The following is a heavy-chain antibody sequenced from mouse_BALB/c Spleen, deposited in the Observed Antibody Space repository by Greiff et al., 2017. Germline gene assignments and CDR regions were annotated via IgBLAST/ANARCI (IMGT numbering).Heavy chain of an antibody. CDR1: GFSLTSYG. J-gene: IGHJ3*01. D-gene: IGHD2-12*01. CDR2: IWAGGST. Sequence: VKLVESGPGLVAPSQSLSITCTVSGFSLTSYGVHWVRQPPGKGLEWLGVIWAGGSTNYNSALMSRLSISKDNSKSQVFLKMNSLQTDDTAMYYCARDQGSYYKFAYWGQGTLVTVSA. V-gene: IGHV2-9*02. CDR3: ARDQGSYYKFAY.